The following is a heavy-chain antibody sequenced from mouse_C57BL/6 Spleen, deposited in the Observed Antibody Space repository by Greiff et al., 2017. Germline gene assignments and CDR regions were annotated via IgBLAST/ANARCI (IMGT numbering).Heavy chain of an antibody. CDR3: ARFIYYDYDGLDY. CDR2: ISSGSSTI. Sequence: EVQLVESGGGLVKPGGSLKLSCAASGFTFSDYGMHWVRQAPEKGLEWVAYISSGSSTIYYADTVKGRFTISRDNAKNTLFLQMTSLRSEDTAMYYCARFIYYDYDGLDYWGQGTTLTVSS. D-gene: IGHD2-4*01. J-gene: IGHJ2*01. CDR1: GFTFSDYG. V-gene: IGHV5-17*01.